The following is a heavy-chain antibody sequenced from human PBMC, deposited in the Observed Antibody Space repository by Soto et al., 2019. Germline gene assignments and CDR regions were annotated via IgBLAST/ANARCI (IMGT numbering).Heavy chain of an antibody. V-gene: IGHV2-5*02. J-gene: IGHJ4*02. CDR1: GFSLTTSGVG. Sequence: QITLNESGPTLVKPTQTLTLTCTFSGFSLTTSGVGVGWIRQSPGKAPEWLAHIYWDDDKRYSPSLKSRLTITKETSKNQGVLTMANLDTADTATYYCAHRVLRTVFGLVTTTAIYFDFWGQGTPVAVSS. CDR3: AHRVLRTVFGLVTTTAIYFDF. CDR2: IYWDDDK. D-gene: IGHD3-3*01.